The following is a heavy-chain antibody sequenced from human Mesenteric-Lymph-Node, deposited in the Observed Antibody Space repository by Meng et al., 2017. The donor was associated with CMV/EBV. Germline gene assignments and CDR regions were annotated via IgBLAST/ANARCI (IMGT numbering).Heavy chain of an antibody. D-gene: IGHD1-26*01. V-gene: IGHV1-2*02. J-gene: IGHJ4*02. CDR3: AKDGGSFLDYYFDF. Sequence: ASVKVSCKASGYTFTGHYMHWVRQAPGQGLEWLGYINPNTGDTNYAQKFQGRVIMTRDTSSNTAYVDLTRLRSDDTALYYCAKDGGSFLDYYFDFWGQGTLVTVSS. CDR2: INPNTGDT. CDR1: GYTFTGHY.